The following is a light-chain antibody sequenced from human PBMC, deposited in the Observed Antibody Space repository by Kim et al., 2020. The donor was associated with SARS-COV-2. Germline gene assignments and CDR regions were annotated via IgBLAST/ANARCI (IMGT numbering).Light chain of an antibody. J-gene: IGKJ1*01. Sequence: ASVGDSGTITCRASQDISNYLAWFQQKPGKAPQSRISAASSLQSGVPSKFSGSGSGTDFTLTISSLQPEDFATYYCQQYYKYPWTFGQGTKVDIK. CDR2: AAS. CDR3: QQYYKYPWT. V-gene: IGKV1-16*02. CDR1: QDISNY.